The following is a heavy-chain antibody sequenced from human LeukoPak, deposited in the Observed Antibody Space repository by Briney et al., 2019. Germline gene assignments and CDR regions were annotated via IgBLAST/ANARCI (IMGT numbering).Heavy chain of an antibody. CDR3: ARDLPMLDYDFWSGYLFDY. CDR1: GYTFTSYG. D-gene: IGHD3-3*01. CDR2: ISAYNGNT. V-gene: IGHV1-18*01. J-gene: IGHJ4*02. Sequence: ASVKVSCKASGYTFTSYGISWVRQAPGQGLEWMGWISAYNGNTNYAQKLQGRVTMTTDTSTSTAYMELRSLRSDDTAVYYCARDLPMLDYDFWSGYLFDYWGQGTLVTVSS.